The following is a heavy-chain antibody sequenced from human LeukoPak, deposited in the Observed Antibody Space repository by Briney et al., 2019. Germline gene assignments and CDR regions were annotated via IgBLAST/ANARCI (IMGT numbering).Heavy chain of an antibody. V-gene: IGHV4-34*01. CDR3: ARYTYYFDY. D-gene: IGHD2-2*02. Sequence: PSETLSLTCAVYGGSFSGYYWGWLRQPPGKGLEWIGEINHSGSTNYNPSLKSRVTISVDTSRNQFSLKLSSVTAADTAVYYCARYTYYFDYWGQGTLVTVSS. CDR2: INHSGST. CDR1: GGSFSGYY. J-gene: IGHJ4*02.